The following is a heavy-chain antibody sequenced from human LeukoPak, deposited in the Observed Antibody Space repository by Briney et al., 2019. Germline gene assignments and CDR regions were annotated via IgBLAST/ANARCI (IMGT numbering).Heavy chain of an antibody. CDR1: GFTFSNYG. CDR3: AKIHYCSSTRCSWAFDY. J-gene: IGHJ4*02. V-gene: IGHV3-30*02. CDR2: IRYDGSDK. D-gene: IGHD2-2*01. Sequence: GGSLRLSCAASGFTFSNYGMHWVRQAPGKGLEWVAFIRYDGSDKYDADSVRGRFTISRDNSKNMLYLQMNSLRTDDTAVYYCAKIHYCSSTRCSWAFDYWGQGTLVTVSA.